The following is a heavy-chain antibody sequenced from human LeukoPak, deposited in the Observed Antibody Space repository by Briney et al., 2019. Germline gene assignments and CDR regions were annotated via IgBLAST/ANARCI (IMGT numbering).Heavy chain of an antibody. Sequence: ASVKVSCKASGYTFTSYGISWVRQAPGQGLEWMGWISAYNGNTNYAQKLQGRVTMHTDTSTSTAYMELRSLRSDDTAVYYCARGDYVWGSYVAFDIWGQGTMVTVSS. D-gene: IGHD3-16*01. CDR2: ISAYNGNT. CDR1: GYTFTSYG. V-gene: IGHV1-18*01. J-gene: IGHJ3*02. CDR3: ARGDYVWGSYVAFDI.